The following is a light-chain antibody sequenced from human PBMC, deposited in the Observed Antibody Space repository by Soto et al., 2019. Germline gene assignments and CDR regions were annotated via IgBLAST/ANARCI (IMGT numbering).Light chain of an antibody. CDR2: GAS. V-gene: IGKV3-15*01. CDR1: QSVSSN. CDR3: QQYNNWPFT. Sequence: EIVMTQSPATLSVSPGERATLSCRASQSVSSNLAWYQQKPGQAPRLLIYGASTRATGIPARFSGSGSGTELTLTISSLQSEDFAVYYCQQYNNWPFTFGPGTKVYIK. J-gene: IGKJ3*01.